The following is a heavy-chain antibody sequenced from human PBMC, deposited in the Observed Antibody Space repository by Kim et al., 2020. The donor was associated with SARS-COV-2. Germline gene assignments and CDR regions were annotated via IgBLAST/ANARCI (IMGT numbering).Heavy chain of an antibody. J-gene: IGHJ4*02. CDR3: ARVGHLGAYYWGAQLYYFYY. CDR2: INSDGSST. D-gene: IGHD1-26*01. Sequence: GGSLRLSCAASGFTFSRSWMHWVRQAPGKGLVWVSRINSDGSSTSYADSVKGRFTISRDNAKNTLYLQMNSLRAEDTAVYYCARVGHLGAYYWGAQLYYFYYWGQGTLVTVSS. V-gene: IGHV3-74*01. CDR1: GFTFSRSW.